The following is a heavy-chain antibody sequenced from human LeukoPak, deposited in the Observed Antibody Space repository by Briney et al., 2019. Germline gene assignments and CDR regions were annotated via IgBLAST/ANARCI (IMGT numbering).Heavy chain of an antibody. Sequence: GRSLRLSCAASGFTFSSYAMHWVRQAPGKGLEWVAVISYDGSNKYYADSVKGRFTISRDNSKNTVDLQMNSLRAEDTAVYYCARDNWGDGGYYRTLDYWGQGTLVTVSS. D-gene: IGHD3-22*01. CDR2: ISYDGSNK. J-gene: IGHJ4*02. CDR1: GFTFSSYA. CDR3: ARDNWGDGGYYRTLDY. V-gene: IGHV3-30-3*01.